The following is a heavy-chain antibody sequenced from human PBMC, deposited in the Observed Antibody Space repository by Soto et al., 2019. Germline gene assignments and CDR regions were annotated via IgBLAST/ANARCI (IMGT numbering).Heavy chain of an antibody. CDR1: GGSISSGGYS. CDR3: ARVRSGWGIDY. Sequence: QLHLQESGSGLVKPSQTLSLTCAVSGGSISSGGYSWSWIRQPPGKGLNYIGYIYHSGSTYYNPSLKSRVTISVDRSKNQFSLKLSSVTAADTAVYYCARVRSGWGIDYWGQGTLVIVSS. D-gene: IGHD6-19*01. CDR2: IYHSGST. J-gene: IGHJ4*02. V-gene: IGHV4-30-2*01.